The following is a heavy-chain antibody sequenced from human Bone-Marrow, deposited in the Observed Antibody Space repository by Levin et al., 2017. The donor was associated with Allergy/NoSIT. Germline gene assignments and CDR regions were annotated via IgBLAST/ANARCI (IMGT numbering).Heavy chain of an antibody. Sequence: PSETLSLTCAVSGYSISSAYYWGWIRQPPGKGLEWIASIYHSGSTYYNPSLKSRVTISVDTSKNQLSLKLSSVTAADTAMYYCAGGRGGSGNNWFDPWGQGTLLTVSS. V-gene: IGHV4-38-2*01. CDR3: AGGRGGSGNNWFDP. J-gene: IGHJ5*02. CDR1: GYSISSAYY. CDR2: IYHSGST. D-gene: IGHD6-19*01.